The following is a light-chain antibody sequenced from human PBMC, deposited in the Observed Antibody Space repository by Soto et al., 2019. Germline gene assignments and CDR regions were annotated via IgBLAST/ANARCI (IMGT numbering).Light chain of an antibody. CDR2: DAS. J-gene: IGKJ2*01. Sequence: DIQMTQSPSTVSASVGDGVTITCRASQSVRTWLAWYQQKPGKAPKLLIYDASTLESGVSSGFSGSGSGTEFTLTISRLQPDDVATYYCQQYNSYPYTFGQGTKLEIK. V-gene: IGKV1-5*01. CDR1: QSVRTW. CDR3: QQYNSYPYT.